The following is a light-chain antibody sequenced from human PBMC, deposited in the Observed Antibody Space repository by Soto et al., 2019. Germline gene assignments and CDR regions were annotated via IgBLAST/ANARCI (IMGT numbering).Light chain of an antibody. CDR3: QQYGSSPLT. CDR1: QSVSRSY. CDR2: GAF. Sequence: DIVLTQSPGTLSLSPGDTATLSCRASQSVSRSYLAWYQQKPGQAPRLLIYGAFIRATGIPDRFSGSGSGTDFTLTISRLEPEDFAVYYCQQYGSSPLTFGGGTKVEIK. V-gene: IGKV3-20*01. J-gene: IGKJ4*01.